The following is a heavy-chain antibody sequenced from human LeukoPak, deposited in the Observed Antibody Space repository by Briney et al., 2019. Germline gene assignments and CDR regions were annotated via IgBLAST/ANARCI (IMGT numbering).Heavy chain of an antibody. CDR1: GFTFSDHY. V-gene: IGHV3-11*01. Sequence: GGSLRLSCAASGFTFSDHYMSWIRQAPGKGLEWVSYISSSGSTIYYAASVKGRFTISRDNAKNSLYLQMNSLRAEDTAVYYCARRGVLWFGELFYYGMDVWGQGTTVTVSS. CDR2: ISSSGSTI. J-gene: IGHJ6*02. CDR3: ARRGVLWFGELFYYGMDV. D-gene: IGHD3-10*01.